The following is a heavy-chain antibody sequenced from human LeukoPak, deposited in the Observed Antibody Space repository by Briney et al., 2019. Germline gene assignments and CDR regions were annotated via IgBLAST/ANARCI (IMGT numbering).Heavy chain of an antibody. V-gene: IGHV4-59*08. CDR1: GGSISTYY. CDR2: ISYSGST. D-gene: IGHD1/OR15-1a*01. J-gene: IGHJ4*02. CDR3: ARSIIGTRSKFDY. Sequence: SETLSLTCTVSGGSISTYYWSWIRQPPGKGLEWIGYISYSGSTNYNPSLKSRVTISLDTSKNQFALKLSSVTAADTAVYYCARSIIGTRSKFDYWGQGTLDPVSS.